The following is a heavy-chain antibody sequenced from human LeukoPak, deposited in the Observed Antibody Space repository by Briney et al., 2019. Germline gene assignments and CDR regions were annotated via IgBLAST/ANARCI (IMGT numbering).Heavy chain of an antibody. Sequence: PSETLSLTCNVSGDSFSRYYWNWIRQPPGKRLEWIGCIYNSGTIKYNPSLRSRAAISIDTSKDQLSLQLSSVTAADTAVYYCARVGESTVRWGIIPNKFDPWGQGTLVTVSS. CDR3: ARVGESTVRWGIIPNKFDP. V-gene: IGHV4-59*01. CDR1: GDSFSRYY. D-gene: IGHD3-16*01. J-gene: IGHJ5*02. CDR2: IYNSGTI.